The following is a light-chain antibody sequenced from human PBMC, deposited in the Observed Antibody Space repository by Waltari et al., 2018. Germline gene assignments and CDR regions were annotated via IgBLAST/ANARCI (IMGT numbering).Light chain of an antibody. Sequence: SYELTQPPSVSVSPGQTASITCSGDKLEHKYASWYQQRPGQSPLLVIYEDNERPSGIPERFAGSKSGNTATLTSSGTQTMDEADYYCQTWDNTAQGVFGGGTKLTVL. CDR3: QTWDNTAQGV. V-gene: IGLV3-1*01. J-gene: IGLJ2*01. CDR2: EDN. CDR1: KLEHKY.